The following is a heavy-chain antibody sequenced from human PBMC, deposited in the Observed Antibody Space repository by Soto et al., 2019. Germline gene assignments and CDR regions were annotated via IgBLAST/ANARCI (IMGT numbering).Heavy chain of an antibody. V-gene: IGHV3-7*01. Sequence: GASVKVSCKASGYTFTSYWMSWVRQAPGKGLEWVANIKQDGSEKYYVDSVKGRFTISRDSAKNSLYLQMNSLRAEDTAVYYCARELITPDAFDIWGQGTMVTVSS. CDR1: GYTFTSYW. CDR2: IKQDGSEK. D-gene: IGHD3-16*01. CDR3: ARELITPDAFDI. J-gene: IGHJ3*02.